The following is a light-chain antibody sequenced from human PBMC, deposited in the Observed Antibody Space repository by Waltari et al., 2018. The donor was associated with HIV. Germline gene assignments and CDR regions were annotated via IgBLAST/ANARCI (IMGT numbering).Light chain of an antibody. CDR1: SSDVGSYNL. CDR3: CSYAGSPYV. J-gene: IGLJ1*01. Sequence: QSALTQPASVSGSPGQSITISCTGTSSDVGSYNLFSWYQQHPGKAPKPMIYEVNKRPSGVSNRVSGSKSGNTASLTISGLQAEDEADYYCCSYAGSPYVFGTGTKVTVL. CDR2: EVN. V-gene: IGLV2-23*02.